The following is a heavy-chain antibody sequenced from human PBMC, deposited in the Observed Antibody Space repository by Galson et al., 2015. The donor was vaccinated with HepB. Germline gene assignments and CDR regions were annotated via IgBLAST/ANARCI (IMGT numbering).Heavy chain of an antibody. CDR2: ISGSGGST. V-gene: IGHV3-23*01. D-gene: IGHD2-2*01. Sequence: SLRLSCAVSGFTFSSYAMSWVRQAPGKGLEWVSTISGSGGSTYYADSVKGRFTISRDNSKNTLYLQMNSLRAEDTAVYYCAKGVSSRRGFDYWGQGTLVTVSS. J-gene: IGHJ4*02. CDR1: GFTFSSYA. CDR3: AKGVSSRRGFDY.